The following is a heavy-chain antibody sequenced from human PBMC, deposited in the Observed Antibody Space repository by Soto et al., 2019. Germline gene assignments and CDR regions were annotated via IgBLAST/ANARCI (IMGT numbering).Heavy chain of an antibody. D-gene: IGHD6-19*01. J-gene: IGHJ4*02. CDR1: GFTFSSYA. CDR2: ISGSGGST. CDR3: ARDGAVAGTYFDY. Sequence: EVQLLESGGGLVQPGGSLRLSCAASGFTFSSYAMSWVRQAPGKGLEWVSAISGSGGSTYYADSVKGRFTISRDNSKNTLYLQMNSLRAEDTAVYYCARDGAVAGTYFDYWGQGTLVTVSS. V-gene: IGHV3-23*01.